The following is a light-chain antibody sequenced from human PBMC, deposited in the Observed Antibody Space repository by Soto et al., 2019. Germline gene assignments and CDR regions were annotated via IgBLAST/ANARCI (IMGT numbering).Light chain of an antibody. Sequence: QSVLTQPPSVSAAPGQKVTISCSGTSSNIGNNYVSWYQQLPGTAPKLLIYDNNKRPSGIPDRFSGSKSGTSATLGITGLQTGDEDDYYCGTWDSSLSAVTFGGGTKLTVL. CDR2: DNN. CDR1: SSNIGNNY. CDR3: GTWDSSLSAVT. V-gene: IGLV1-51*01. J-gene: IGLJ2*01.